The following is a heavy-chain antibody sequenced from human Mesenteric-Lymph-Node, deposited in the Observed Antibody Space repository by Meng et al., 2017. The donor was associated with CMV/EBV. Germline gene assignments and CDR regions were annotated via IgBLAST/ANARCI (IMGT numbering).Heavy chain of an antibody. J-gene: IGHJ4*02. Sequence: GESLKISCAASGFTFSSYSMNWVRQAPGKAPEWVSSISSTSLYTYYADSVRGRFTISRDNAKNSLFLQMDSLRADDSGVYFCARVRPPGGFEDYWGQGTLVTVSS. CDR1: GFTFSSYS. CDR2: ISSTSLYT. V-gene: IGHV3-21*01. D-gene: IGHD5-12*01. CDR3: ARVRPPGGFEDY.